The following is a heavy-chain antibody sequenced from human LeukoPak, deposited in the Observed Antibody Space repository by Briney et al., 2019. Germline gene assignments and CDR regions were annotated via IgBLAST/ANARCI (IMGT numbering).Heavy chain of an antibody. V-gene: IGHV3-73*01. CDR2: IRSKANSYAT. CDR1: GFTFSGSA. J-gene: IGHJ4*02. CDR3: TTSAQLELRYY. D-gene: IGHD1-7*01. Sequence: GGSLKLSCAASGFTFSGSAMHWVRQASGKGLEWVGRIRSKANSYATAYAASVKGRFTISRDDSKNTLYLQMNSLKTEDTAVYYCTTSAQLELRYYWGQGTLVTVSS.